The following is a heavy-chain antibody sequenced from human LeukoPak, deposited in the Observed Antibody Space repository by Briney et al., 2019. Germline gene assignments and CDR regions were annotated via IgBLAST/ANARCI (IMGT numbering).Heavy chain of an antibody. D-gene: IGHD6-13*01. J-gene: IGHJ4*02. V-gene: IGHV3-21*01. CDR1: GFTFSSYS. CDR2: INILSNYI. CDR3: PRDSHSSSRYPEFDY. Sequence: PGGSLRLSCAASGFTFSSYSMHWVRQAPGKGLEWVSSINILSNYIYYADSVKGRFTISRDNGKNSLYLQMNSLRAEDTAVYYCPRDSHSSSRYPEFDYWGQGTMVTVSS.